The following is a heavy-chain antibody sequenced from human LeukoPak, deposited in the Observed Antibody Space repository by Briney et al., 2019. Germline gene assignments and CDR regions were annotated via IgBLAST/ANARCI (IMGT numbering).Heavy chain of an antibody. CDR2: IYPGDSDT. V-gene: IGHV5-51*03. CDR3: ARLAAAGTGVGIIDY. CDR1: GYSFTSYW. Sequence: GESLKISCKGSGYSFTSYWIGWVRQTPGKGLEWMGIIYPGDSDTRYSPSFQGQVTISADKSISTAYLQWSSLKASDTAMYYCARLAAAGTGVGIIDYWGQGTLVTVSS. J-gene: IGHJ4*02. D-gene: IGHD6-13*01.